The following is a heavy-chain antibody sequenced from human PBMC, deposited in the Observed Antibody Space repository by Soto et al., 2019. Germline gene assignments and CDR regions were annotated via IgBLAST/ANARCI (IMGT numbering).Heavy chain of an antibody. D-gene: IGHD3-22*01. CDR1: GYTFTGYY. Sequence: QVQLVQSGAEVKKPGASVKVSCKASGYTFTGYYMHWVRQAPGQGLEWMGWINPNSGGTNYAQKLQGRVTMTTDTSTSTAYMELRSLRSDDTAVYYCARDHYDSSGYYSGYFQHWGQGTLVTVSS. V-gene: IGHV1-2*02. CDR3: ARDHYDSSGYYSGYFQH. J-gene: IGHJ1*01. CDR2: INPNSGGT.